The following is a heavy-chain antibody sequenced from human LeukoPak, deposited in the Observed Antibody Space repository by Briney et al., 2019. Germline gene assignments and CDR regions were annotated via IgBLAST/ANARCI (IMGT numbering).Heavy chain of an antibody. D-gene: IGHD5-18*01. V-gene: IGHV3-23*01. J-gene: IGHJ4*02. CDR2: ISGGGGST. CDR3: AKDSTTATTRSPYYFDY. CDR1: GFTFSSYA. Sequence: GGSLRLSCAASGFTFSSYAMSWVRQAPGKGLEWVSAISGGGGSTYYADSVKGRFTISRDNSKNTLYLQMNSLRAEDTAVYYCAKDSTTATTRSPYYFDYWGQGTLVTVSS.